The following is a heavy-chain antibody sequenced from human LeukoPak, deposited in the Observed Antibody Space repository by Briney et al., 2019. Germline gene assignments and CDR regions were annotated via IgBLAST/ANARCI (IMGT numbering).Heavy chain of an antibody. CDR1: GFTFSSYW. CDR2: INSDGSST. D-gene: IGHD3-22*01. V-gene: IGHV3-74*01. CDR3: ARVGNYYDSSGYFGPFDY. J-gene: IGHJ4*02. Sequence: GGSLRLSCAASGFTFSSYWMHWVRHAPGKGLVCVSRINSDGSSTSYADSVKGRFTISRDNAKNTLYLQMNSLRAEDTAVYYCARVGNYYDSSGYFGPFDYWGQGTLVTVSS.